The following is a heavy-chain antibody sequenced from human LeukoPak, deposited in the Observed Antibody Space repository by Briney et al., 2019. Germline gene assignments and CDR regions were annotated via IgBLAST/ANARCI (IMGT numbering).Heavy chain of an antibody. Sequence: GGSLRLSCAASGFTFSSYAMHWVRQAPGKGLEWVAVISYDGSNRYYADSVKGRFTISRDNSKNTLYLQMNSLRAEDTAVYYCARDYGDYNYWGQGTLVTVSS. J-gene: IGHJ4*02. CDR2: ISYDGSNR. CDR1: GFTFSSYA. D-gene: IGHD4-17*01. V-gene: IGHV3-30-3*01. CDR3: ARDYGDYNY.